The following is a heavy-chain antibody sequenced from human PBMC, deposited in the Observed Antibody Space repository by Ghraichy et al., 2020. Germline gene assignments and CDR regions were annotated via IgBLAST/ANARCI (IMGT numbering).Heavy chain of an antibody. V-gene: IGHV3-33*01. CDR3: ARVDGKYSYGYDY. CDR1: GFTFSSYG. CDR2: IWYDGSNK. Sequence: GVSLRLSCAASGFTFSSYGMHWVRQAPGKGLEWVAVIWYDGSNKYYADSVQGRFTISRDNSKNTLYLQMNSLRAEDTAVYYCARVDGKYSYGYDYWGQGTLVTVSS. J-gene: IGHJ4*02. D-gene: IGHD5-18*01.